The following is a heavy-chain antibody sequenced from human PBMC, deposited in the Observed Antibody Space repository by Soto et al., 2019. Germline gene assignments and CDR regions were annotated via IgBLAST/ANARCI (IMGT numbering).Heavy chain of an antibody. V-gene: IGHV4-34*01. CDR3: ARDAGTTSFDY. Sequence: QVPLQQWGAGLLKPSETLSLTCAVYGGSFSGYYWSWIRQPPGKGLEWIGEINHSGSTNYNPSLKSRVTISVDTSKNQFSLKLSSVTAADTAVYYCARDAGTTSFDYWGQGTLVTVSS. CDR1: GGSFSGYY. CDR2: INHSGST. D-gene: IGHD1-1*01. J-gene: IGHJ4*02.